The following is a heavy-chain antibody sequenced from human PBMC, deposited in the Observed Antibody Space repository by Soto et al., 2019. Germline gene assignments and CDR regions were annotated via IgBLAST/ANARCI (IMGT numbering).Heavy chain of an antibody. J-gene: IGHJ5*02. V-gene: IGHV1-69*04. D-gene: IGHD3-9*01. Sequence: SVKVSCKASGGTFSSYTISWVRQAPGQGLEWMGRIIPILGIANYAQKFQGRVTITADKSTSTAYMELSSLRSEDTAVYYCAREELRYFDWLSLNSNWFDPWGQGTLVTVSS. CDR3: AREELRYFDWLSLNSNWFDP. CDR1: GGTFSSYT. CDR2: IIPILGIA.